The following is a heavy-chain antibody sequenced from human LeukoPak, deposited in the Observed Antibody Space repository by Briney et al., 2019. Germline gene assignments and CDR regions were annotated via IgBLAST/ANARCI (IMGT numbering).Heavy chain of an antibody. CDR3: ASAALPSGTWDWFDP. V-gene: IGHV4-4*07. D-gene: IGHD3-10*01. J-gene: IGHJ5*02. CDR2: IYTSGST. Sequence: SETLSLTCTVSGGSISSYYWSWIRQPAGKGLEWIGRIYTSGSTNYNPSLKSRVTMPVDTSKNQFSLKLSSVTAADTAVYYCASAALPSGTWDWFDPWGQGTLVTVSS. CDR1: GGSISSYY.